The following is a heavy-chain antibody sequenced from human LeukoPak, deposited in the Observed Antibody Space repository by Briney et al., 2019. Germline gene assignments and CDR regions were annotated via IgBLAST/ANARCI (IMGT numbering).Heavy chain of an antibody. CDR1: GFTFSSYA. J-gene: IGHJ4*02. D-gene: IGHD3-10*01. CDR2: ISGSGGST. CDR3: AKAVLLWYEYYFDY. Sequence: PGGSLRLSCAASGFTFSSYAMSWVRQAPGKGLEWVSAISGSGGSTYYADSVKGRFTISRDNSKNTLYLQINSLRAEDTAVYYCAKAVLLWYEYYFDYWGQGTLVTVSS. V-gene: IGHV3-23*01.